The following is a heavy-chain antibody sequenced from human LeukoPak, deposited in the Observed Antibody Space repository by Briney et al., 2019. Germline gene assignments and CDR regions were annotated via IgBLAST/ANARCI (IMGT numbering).Heavy chain of an antibody. Sequence: PSQTLSLTCTVSGGSISSGSYYWSWIRQPAGKGLAWIGRIYTSGSTNYNPSLKSRVTISVDTSKNQFSLKLSSVTAADTAVYYCVRWTYGSDVWGKGTTVTVSS. CDR2: IYTSGST. V-gene: IGHV4-61*02. J-gene: IGHJ6*04. D-gene: IGHD3-10*01. CDR1: GGSISSGSYY. CDR3: VRWTYGSDV.